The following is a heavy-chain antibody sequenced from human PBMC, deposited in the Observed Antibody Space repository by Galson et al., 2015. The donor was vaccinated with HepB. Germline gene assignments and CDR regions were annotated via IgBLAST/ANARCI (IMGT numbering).Heavy chain of an antibody. Sequence: SLRLSCAASGFTFSNAWMSWVRQAPGKGLEWVGRIKSKTDGGTTDYAAPVKGRFTISRDDSKNTLYLQMNSLKTEDTAVYYCGGATSTDIVVSSHYGMDVWGQGTTATVSS. CDR3: GGATSTDIVVSSHYGMDV. CDR1: GFTFSNAW. V-gene: IGHV3-15*01. J-gene: IGHJ6*02. CDR2: IKSKTDGGTT. D-gene: IGHD2-2*01.